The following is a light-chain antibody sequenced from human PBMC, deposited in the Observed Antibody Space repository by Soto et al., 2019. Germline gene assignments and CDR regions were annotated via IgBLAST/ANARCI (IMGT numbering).Light chain of an antibody. CDR2: DVS. CDR1: SSEVGGYTY. Sequence: QFVLTQPASVSGSPGQSTTISGTGTSSEVGGYTYVSWYHQHPGKAPKLMIYDVSNRPAGVSNRFSGSKSGNTASLTISGLQAEDEADYYCSSYTSSSTWVFGGGTKLTVL. J-gene: IGLJ3*02. CDR3: SSYTSSSTWV. V-gene: IGLV2-14*01.